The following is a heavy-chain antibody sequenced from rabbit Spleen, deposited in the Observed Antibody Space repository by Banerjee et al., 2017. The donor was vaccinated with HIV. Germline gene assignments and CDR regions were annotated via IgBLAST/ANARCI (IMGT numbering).Heavy chain of an antibody. CDR3: ARDDLGNSWYLFNL. CDR2: INTGSGNT. J-gene: IGHJ4*01. D-gene: IGHD7-1*01. CDR1: GFSLSNNYV. V-gene: IGHV1S40*01. Sequence: QSLQESGGGLFQPGGSLALTCKASGFSLSNNYVMCWVRQAPGKGLEWIGCINTGSGNTYYASWAKGRFTISKTSSTTLTLQMTSLTAADTATYFCARDDLGNSWYLFNLWGPGTLVTVS.